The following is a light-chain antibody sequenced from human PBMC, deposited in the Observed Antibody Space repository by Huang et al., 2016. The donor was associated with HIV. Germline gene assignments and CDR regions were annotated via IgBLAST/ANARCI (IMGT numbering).Light chain of an antibody. CDR2: EAS. CDR1: QDINNH. CDR3: QQYIDVPLT. J-gene: IGKJ4*01. V-gene: IGKV1-33*01. Sequence: DIQMTQSPSSQSASVGDRVTITCQASQDINNHLNWYQQKPGKAPNFLISEASNLEVGVPSRFSGNGSGTDFAFTISSLQPEDIATYYCQQYIDVPLTFGGGTKVNIK.